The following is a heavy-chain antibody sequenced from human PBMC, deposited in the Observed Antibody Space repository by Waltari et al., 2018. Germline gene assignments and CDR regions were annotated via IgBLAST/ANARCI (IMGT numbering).Heavy chain of an antibody. CDR3: SRSEYSNYLYFDY. V-gene: IGHV3-48*03. Sequence: EVQPVESGGGLVQPGGSLRLSCAASGFTFSSYDMSWVRQAPGKGLEWVSYISYTDKTIYYADSVKGRFTISRDNAKNSLSLQMSSLRAEDTAVYYCSRSEYSNYLYFDYWGQGVLVTVSS. CDR1: GFTFSSYD. D-gene: IGHD4-4*01. J-gene: IGHJ4*02. CDR2: ISYTDKTI.